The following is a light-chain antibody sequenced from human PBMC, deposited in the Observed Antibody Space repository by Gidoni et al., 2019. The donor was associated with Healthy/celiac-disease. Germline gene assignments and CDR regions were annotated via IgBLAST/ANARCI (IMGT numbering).Light chain of an antibody. J-gene: IGLJ3*02. Sequence: QSALTQPRSVSGSPGQSVTIPCTGTSSDVGGYNYVSWYQQHPGKAPKLMIYDVSKRPSGVPDRFSGSKSGNTAALTISGLQAEDEADYYCCSYAGSYTWVFGGGTKLXV. V-gene: IGLV2-11*01. CDR1: SSDVGGYNY. CDR2: DVS. CDR3: CSYAGSYTWV.